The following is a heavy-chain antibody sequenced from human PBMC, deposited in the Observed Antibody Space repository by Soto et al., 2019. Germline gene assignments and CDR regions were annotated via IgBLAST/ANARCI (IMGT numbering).Heavy chain of an antibody. J-gene: IGHJ5*02. D-gene: IGHD2-8*01. CDR3: ARIPNERGGWFDP. CDR2: ITAYNGNT. Sequence: QVQLVQSGAEVKKPGASVKVSCKASGYTFTSYGISWVRQAPGQGLEWMGWITAYNGNTNYAQKLQGRVTMTTDTXTSAAYRELRSLGSDDTAVYYCARIPNERGGWFDPWGQGTLVTVSS. CDR1: GYTFTSYG. V-gene: IGHV1-18*01.